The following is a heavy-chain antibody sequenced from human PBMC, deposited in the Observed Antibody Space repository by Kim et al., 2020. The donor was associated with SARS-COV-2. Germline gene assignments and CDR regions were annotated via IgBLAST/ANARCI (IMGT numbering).Heavy chain of an antibody. CDR1: GGSITSSSYY. CDR3: ARASSTWRYYFDY. J-gene: IGHJ4*02. V-gene: IGHV4-39*07. CDR2: IYFSGTT. Sequence: SETLSLTCTVSGGSITSSSYYWGWIRQPPGKGLEWIGSIYFSGTTYYNPSLQSRVTISVDTSKNQFSLKLSSVTAADTAVYYCARASSTWRYYFDYWGQGTLVTVSS. D-gene: IGHD6-13*01.